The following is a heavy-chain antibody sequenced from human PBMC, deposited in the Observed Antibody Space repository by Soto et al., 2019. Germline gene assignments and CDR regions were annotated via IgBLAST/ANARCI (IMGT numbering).Heavy chain of an antibody. CDR3: AGSSGWYRAFDI. CDR1: GFTFSSYA. CDR2: ISGSSGST. V-gene: IGHV3-23*01. Sequence: EVQLLESGGGLVQPGGSLRLSCAASGFTFSSYAMSWVRQAPGKGLEWVSAISGSSGSTYHADSVKGRFTLSRDNSKNTLYLQMNSLRAEDTAVYYCAGSSGWYRAFDIWGQGTMVTVSS. J-gene: IGHJ3*02. D-gene: IGHD6-19*01.